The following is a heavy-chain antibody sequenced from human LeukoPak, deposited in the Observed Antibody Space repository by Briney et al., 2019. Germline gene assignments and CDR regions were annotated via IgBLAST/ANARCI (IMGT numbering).Heavy chain of an antibody. D-gene: IGHD4-23*01. CDR3: ALSRVVTGYYYYMDV. J-gene: IGHJ6*03. Sequence: SQTLSLTCTVSGGSISSYYWSWIRQPPGKGLEWIGYIYYSGSTNYNPSLKSRVTISVDASKNQFSLKLSSVTAADTAVYYCALSRVVTGYYYYMDVWGKGTTVTVSS. CDR2: IYYSGST. CDR1: GGSISSYY. V-gene: IGHV4-59*01.